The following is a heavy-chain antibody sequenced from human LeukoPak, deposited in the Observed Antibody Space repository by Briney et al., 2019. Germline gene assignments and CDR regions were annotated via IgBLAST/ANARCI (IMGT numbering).Heavy chain of an antibody. CDR2: ISYDGSKK. D-gene: IGHD3-16*01. J-gene: IGHJ4*02. CDR1: GFTFSSYG. CDR3: AKDKFGPWGSSFDY. V-gene: IGHV3-30*18. Sequence: PGRSLRLSCAASGFTFSSYGIHWVRQAPGKGLEWVAVISYDGSKKYYVDSVKGRFTISRDNSKDTLYLQMNSLRAEDTAVYYCAKDKFGPWGSSFDYWGQGTLVTVSS.